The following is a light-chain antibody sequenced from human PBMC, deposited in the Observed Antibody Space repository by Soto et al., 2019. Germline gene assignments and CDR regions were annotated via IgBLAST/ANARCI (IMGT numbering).Light chain of an antibody. V-gene: IGLV2-23*01. CDR3: CSEAGSSTYYV. CDR1: SSDVGSYNL. Sequence: QSALTQPASVSGSPGQSITISFTGTSSDVGSYNLVSWYQQHPRKAPKLMIYEGSKRPSGVSNRVSGPTSRNTAALTISGLLAEGEAAYYFCSEAGSSTYYVFGTGTKLTVL. J-gene: IGLJ1*01. CDR2: EGS.